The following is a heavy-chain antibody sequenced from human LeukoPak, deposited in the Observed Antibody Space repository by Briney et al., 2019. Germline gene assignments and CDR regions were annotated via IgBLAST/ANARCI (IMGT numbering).Heavy chain of an antibody. CDR1: GXSFTSYW. CDR2: IDPSDSYT. V-gene: IGHV5-10-1*01. CDR3: ASPGRDYYDSSGYLGY. D-gene: IGHD3-22*01. J-gene: IGHJ4*01. Sequence: GESLKISCKGSGXSFTSYWISWVRQMPGKGLEWMGRIDPSDSYTNYSPSFQGHVTISADKSISTAYPQWSSLKASDTAMYYCASPGRDYYDSSGYLGYWGHGTLVTVSS.